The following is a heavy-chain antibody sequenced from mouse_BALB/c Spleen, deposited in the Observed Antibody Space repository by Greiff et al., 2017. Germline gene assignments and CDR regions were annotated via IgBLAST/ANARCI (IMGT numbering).Heavy chain of an antibody. V-gene: IGHV1S29*02. CDR1: GYTFTDYN. CDR2: IYPYNGGT. CDR3: AKRADGSAWFAY. D-gene: IGHD1-1*01. J-gene: IGHJ3*01. Sequence: VQLQQSGPELVKPGASVKISCKASGYTFTDYNMHWVKQSHGKSLEWIGYIYPYNGGTGYNQKFKSKATLTVDNSSSTAYMELRSLTSEDSAVYYCAKRADGSAWFAYWGQGTLVTVSA.